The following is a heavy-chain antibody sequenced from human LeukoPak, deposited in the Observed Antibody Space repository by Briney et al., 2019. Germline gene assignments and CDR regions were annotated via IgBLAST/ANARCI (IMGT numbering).Heavy chain of an antibody. CDR1: GFTFDDYA. CDR3: AKDNSGAPDY. Sequence: SGGSLRLSCAASGFTFDDYAMHWVRQAPGKGLEWVSLISWDGGSTYYADSVKGRFTISRDNSKNSLYLQMNSLRAEDTALYYCAKDNSGAPDYWGQGTLVTVSS. V-gene: IGHV3-43D*03. D-gene: IGHD3-10*01. CDR2: ISWDGGST. J-gene: IGHJ4*02.